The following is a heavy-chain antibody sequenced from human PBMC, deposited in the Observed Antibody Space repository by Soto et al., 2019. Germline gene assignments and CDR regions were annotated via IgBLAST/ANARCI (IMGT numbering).Heavy chain of an antibody. CDR1: GFTFSNNN. V-gene: IGHV3-30*18. Sequence: QVQLVESGGGVVQPGRSLRLSCGASGFTFSNNNMHWVRQAPGKGLEWVAVISWHGGNEYYADSVKGRFTISRDNSQNTVNLQMNSLRAEDTAVYYCVKDRSNSWSFDYWGQGTLVTVSS. D-gene: IGHD6-13*01. CDR2: ISWHGGNE. J-gene: IGHJ4*02. CDR3: VKDRSNSWSFDY.